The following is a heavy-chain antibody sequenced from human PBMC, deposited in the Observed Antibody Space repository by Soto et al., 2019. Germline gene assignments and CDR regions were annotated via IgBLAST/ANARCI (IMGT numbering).Heavy chain of an antibody. CDR3: AKDISRGPTKNYDFWSGPDY. Sequence: GGSLRRPCAASGFTLDEYAMHWVRQPPWKGLEWVSLISWDGSNRYYADSVQGRFTISRDNSKYSLYLEMNSLRPEDTALYYCAKDISRGPTKNYDFWSGPDYWGQGTLVTV. D-gene: IGHD3-3*01. V-gene: IGHV3-43D*04. CDR2: ISWDGSNR. CDR1: GFTLDEYA. J-gene: IGHJ4*02.